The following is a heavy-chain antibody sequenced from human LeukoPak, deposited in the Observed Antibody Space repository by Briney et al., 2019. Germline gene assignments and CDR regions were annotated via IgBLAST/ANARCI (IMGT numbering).Heavy chain of an antibody. CDR3: AKGLSGYSSGWYDLDY. CDR2: INGSGGST. CDR1: GFTFSSYA. J-gene: IGHJ4*02. V-gene: IGHV3-23*01. Sequence: GGSLRLSCAASGFTFSSYAMRWVRQAPGKGLEWVSVINGSGGSTYYADSVKGRFTISRDNSKNTLYLQMNSLRAEDTAVYYCAKGLSGYSSGWYDLDYWGQGTLVTVSS. D-gene: IGHD6-19*01.